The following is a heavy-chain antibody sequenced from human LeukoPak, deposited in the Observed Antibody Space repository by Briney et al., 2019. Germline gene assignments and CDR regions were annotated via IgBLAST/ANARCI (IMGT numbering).Heavy chain of an antibody. CDR1: GGSVDSGSYY. D-gene: IGHD3-22*01. Sequence: SETLSLTCTVSGGSVDSGSYYWGWIRQSPGKGLEWIGSIYYSGDTYYNPSLKSRVTISVDTSKNQFSLKLSSVTAADTAVYYCARVVRYNRDYHDSSGYPAYFDYWGQGTLVTVSS. CDR3: ARVVRYNRDYHDSSGYPAYFDY. V-gene: IGHV4-39*07. CDR2: IYYSGDT. J-gene: IGHJ4*02.